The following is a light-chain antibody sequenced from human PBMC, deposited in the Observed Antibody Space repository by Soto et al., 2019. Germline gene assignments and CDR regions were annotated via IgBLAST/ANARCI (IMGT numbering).Light chain of an antibody. Sequence: EIVLTQSPGTLSLSPGERATLSCRASQSVSSSYLAWYQQKPGQAPRLLIYGASSRATGIPDRFSGSGSGTDFTLTISRLEPEDFAVYYCQQYNNWPPVLTFGGGTKVEIK. CDR3: QQYNNWPPVLT. CDR1: QSVSSSY. J-gene: IGKJ4*01. CDR2: GAS. V-gene: IGKV3-20*01.